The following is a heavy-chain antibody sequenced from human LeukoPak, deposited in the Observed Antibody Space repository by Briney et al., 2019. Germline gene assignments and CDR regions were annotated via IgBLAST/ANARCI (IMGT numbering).Heavy chain of an antibody. CDR2: THTSGSP. V-gene: IGHV4-4*09. D-gene: IGHD2-2*01. CDR1: GGSMTHYF. CDR3: ARATQRYCSGTTCFPYWFDT. Sequence: SETLSLTCTVSGGSMTHYFWNWIRQPPGKGLEWIGYTHTSGSPDYSRSLKSRVTISLNTSKNQFSLMLSSVTAADTAVYFCARATQRYCSGTTCFPYWFDTWGQGTLATVSS. J-gene: IGHJ5*02.